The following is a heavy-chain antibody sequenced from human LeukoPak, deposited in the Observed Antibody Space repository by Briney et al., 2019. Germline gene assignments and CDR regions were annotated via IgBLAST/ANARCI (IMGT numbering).Heavy chain of an antibody. D-gene: IGHD4-17*01. CDR2: IYYSGST. CDR3: AREATDYGDYPYYFDY. CDR1: GGSISRYY. Sequence: SETLSLTCTVSGGSISRYYWSWIQQPPGKGLEWIGYIYYSGSTNYNPSLKSRVTISVDTSKNQFSLKLSSVTAADTAVYYCAREATDYGDYPYYFDYWGQGTLVTVSS. V-gene: IGHV4-59*01. J-gene: IGHJ4*02.